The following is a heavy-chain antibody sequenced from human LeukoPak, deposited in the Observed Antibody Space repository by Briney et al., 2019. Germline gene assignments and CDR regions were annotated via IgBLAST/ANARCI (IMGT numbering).Heavy chain of an antibody. CDR2: IYYSGST. CDR1: GGSISSYY. D-gene: IGHD5-12*01. V-gene: IGHV4-59*01. CDR3: ARGGGYRTSPIGAFDI. J-gene: IGHJ3*02. Sequence: SETLFLTCTVSGGSISSYYWSWIRQPPGKGLEGMGYIYYSGSTNYNPSLKSRVSISVDTSKNQFSLKLSSVTAADTAVYYCARGGGYRTSPIGAFDIWGQGTMVTVSS.